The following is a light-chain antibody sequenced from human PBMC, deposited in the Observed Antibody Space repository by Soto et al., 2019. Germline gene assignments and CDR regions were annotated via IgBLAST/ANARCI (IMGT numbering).Light chain of an antibody. V-gene: IGKV2-28*01. CDR2: LGS. CDR3: MQPLQTPYT. J-gene: IGKJ2*01. Sequence: EIVMTQSPPSLTVTPGEPASISCRSSQRLLHSNGNTFLDWYLQKPGQSPQLLIYLGSNRASGVPDRVSGSEACTDFTLKISRVEAEDVGVYYCMQPLQTPYTFGQGTKLEIK. CDR1: QRLLHSNGNTF.